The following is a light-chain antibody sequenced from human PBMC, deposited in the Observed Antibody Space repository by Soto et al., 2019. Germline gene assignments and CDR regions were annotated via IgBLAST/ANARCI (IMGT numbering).Light chain of an antibody. CDR3: HQRSNWPLT. CDR1: QSVSSY. J-gene: IGKJ4*01. Sequence: EIVMTQSPATLSISPGERATLSWRASQSVSSYLTWYQQKPGQAPRLLMYDASNRVTGIPARFSGSGSGTDFTLTISSLEPEDFAVYFCHQRSNWPLTFGGGTKA. CDR2: DAS. V-gene: IGKV3-11*01.